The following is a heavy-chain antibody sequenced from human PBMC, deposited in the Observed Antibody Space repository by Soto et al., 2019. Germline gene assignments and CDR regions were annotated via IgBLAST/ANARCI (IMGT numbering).Heavy chain of an antibody. Sequence: SGTLSLTCAVYGGSFSGYYWSWIRQPPGKGLEWIGEINHSGSTNYNPSLKSRVTISVDTSKNQFSLKLSSVTAADTAVYYCARGRPTMVRGVISDYWGQGTLVTVSS. V-gene: IGHV4-34*01. CDR3: ARGRPTMVRGVISDY. J-gene: IGHJ4*02. CDR1: GGSFSGYY. CDR2: INHSGST. D-gene: IGHD3-10*01.